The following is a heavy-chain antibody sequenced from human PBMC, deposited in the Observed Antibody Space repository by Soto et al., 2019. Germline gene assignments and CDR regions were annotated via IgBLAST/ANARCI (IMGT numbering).Heavy chain of an antibody. CDR1: GGTFSSYA. V-gene: IGHV1-69*13. CDR3: AMVRGVIIFDY. J-gene: IGHJ4*02. CDR2: IIPIFGTA. D-gene: IGHD3-10*01. Sequence: SVKVSCKASGGTFSSYAISRVRQAPGQGLEWMGGIIPIFGTANYAQKFQGRVTITADESTSTAYMELSSLRSEDTAVYYCAMVRGVIIFDYWGQGTLVTVSS.